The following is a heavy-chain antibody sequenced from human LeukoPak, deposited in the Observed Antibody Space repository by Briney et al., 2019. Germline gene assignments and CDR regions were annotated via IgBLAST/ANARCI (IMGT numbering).Heavy chain of an antibody. J-gene: IGHJ3*02. D-gene: IGHD2-8*01. CDR1: GYTFTSYA. V-gene: IGHV7-4-1*02. Sequence: ASVKVSCKASGYTFTSYAMNWVRQAPGQGLEWMGWINTNTGNPTYAQGFTGRFVFSLDTSVSTAYLQISSPKAEDTAVYYCARIYCTNGVCYAFLAFDIWGQGTMVTVSS. CDR3: ARIYCTNGVCYAFLAFDI. CDR2: INTNTGNP.